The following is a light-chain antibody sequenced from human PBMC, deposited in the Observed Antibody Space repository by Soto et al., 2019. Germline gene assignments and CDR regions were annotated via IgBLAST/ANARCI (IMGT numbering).Light chain of an antibody. J-gene: IGKJ1*01. Sequence: DIQMTQSPSTLSASVGDRVNITCRASENIRIWLAWYQQKPGKAPKLLIYEASKSEGGVPSRFSGSGSGTEFTLSIRSLQPDYFATYYCQQYNTYWTFGQGTKVEVK. CDR1: ENIRIW. CDR2: EAS. CDR3: QQYNTYWT. V-gene: IGKV1-5*01.